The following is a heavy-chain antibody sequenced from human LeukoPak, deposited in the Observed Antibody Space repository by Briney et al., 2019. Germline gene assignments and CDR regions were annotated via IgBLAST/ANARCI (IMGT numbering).Heavy chain of an antibody. CDR2: IKSKSDGGTI. CDR3: TTRRQDGW. D-gene: IGHD2-15*01. CDR1: GFTFSDAW. V-gene: IGHV3-15*01. J-gene: IGHJ4*02. Sequence: GGTLRLSCVDTGFTFSDAWMSGVRQAPGKRLEWVGRIKSKSDGGTIDYAAPVKGRFTISRDDSRNTLYLQMNSLKTEDTAVSHCTTRRQDGWWGQGTLVTVS.